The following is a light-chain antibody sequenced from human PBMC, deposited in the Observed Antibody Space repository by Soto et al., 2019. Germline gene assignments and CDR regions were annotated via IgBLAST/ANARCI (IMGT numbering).Light chain of an antibody. J-gene: IGLJ1*01. Sequence: QSVLTQPASVSGSPGQSITISCTGTSSDVGGNKYVSWYQQYPGKVPKLLINKVTNRPSGVSYRFSGSKSGNTASLTISWLQAEDEADYYCCSYAGSYTYVFGTGTKVTVL. CDR2: KVT. V-gene: IGLV2-14*01. CDR1: SSDVGGNKY. CDR3: CSYAGSYTYV.